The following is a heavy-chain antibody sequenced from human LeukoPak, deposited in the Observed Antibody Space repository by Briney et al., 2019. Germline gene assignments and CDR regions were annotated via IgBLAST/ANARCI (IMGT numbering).Heavy chain of an antibody. J-gene: IGHJ4*02. CDR1: GGTFSSYT. CDR3: ARVKNGYCGGDCPFDY. V-gene: IGHV1-69*02. Sequence: SVKVSCKASGGTFSSYTISCVRHAPGQGLEWMGRIIPILGIANYAQKFQGRVTITADKSTSTAYMELSSLRSEDTAVYYCARVKNGYCGGDCPFDYWGQGTLVTVSS. D-gene: IGHD2-21*02. CDR2: IIPILGIA.